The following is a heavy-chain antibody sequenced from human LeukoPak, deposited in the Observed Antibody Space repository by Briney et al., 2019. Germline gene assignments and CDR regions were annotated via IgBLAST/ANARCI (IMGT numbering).Heavy chain of an antibody. CDR3: ATDTPGDPDFDY. CDR2: IAISDTAT. CDR1: GFTFSDHD. Sequence: GGTLRLSCAASGFTFSDHDMNWVRHAPGKGLEWSSYIAISDTATTYADPVKGRFTISRDNARNSLYLQMNSLRVEDTAVYYCATDTPGDPDFDYWGQGTLVTVSS. D-gene: IGHD3-10*01. J-gene: IGHJ4*02. V-gene: IGHV3-48*03.